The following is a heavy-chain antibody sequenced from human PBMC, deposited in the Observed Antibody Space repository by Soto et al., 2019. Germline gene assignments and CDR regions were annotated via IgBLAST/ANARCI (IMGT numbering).Heavy chain of an antibody. CDR1: GGSISAGSYT. CDR2: VSYNGGT. V-gene: IGHV4-39*01. J-gene: IGHJ5*02. D-gene: IGHD2-2*01. Sequence: QLRLQESGPGLLRPSDTLSLTCTVSGGSISAGSYTGGWIRQPPGKGLEWIGTVSYNGGTYFNPSLKSRVTISVDASNNQFSLKLSSVTAADTAVYYCAKRGHSTSWYWFDPWGQGTLVTVSS. CDR3: AKRGHSTSWYWFDP.